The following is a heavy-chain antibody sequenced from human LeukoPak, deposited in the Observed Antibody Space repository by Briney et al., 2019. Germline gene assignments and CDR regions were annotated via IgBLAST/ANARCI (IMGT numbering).Heavy chain of an antibody. D-gene: IGHD3-22*01. CDR1: GGTFSSYA. CDR3: ARDVRYYDSSGYLPVMYYFDY. J-gene: IGHJ4*02. V-gene: IGHV1-69*05. CDR2: ITPIFGTA. Sequence: SVKVSCKASGGTFSSYAISWVRQAPGQGLEWMGRITPIFGTANYAQKFQGRVTITTDESTSTAYMELSSLRSEDTAVYYCARDVRYYDSSGYLPVMYYFDYWGQGTLVTVSS.